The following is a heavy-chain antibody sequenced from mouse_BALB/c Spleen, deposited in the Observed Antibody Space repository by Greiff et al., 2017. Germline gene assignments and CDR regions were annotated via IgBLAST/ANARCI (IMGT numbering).Heavy chain of an antibody. D-gene: IGHD2-1*01. CDR2: INPYNDGT. CDR3: AIYGNYASFAY. J-gene: IGHJ3*01. Sequence: VQLQQSGPELVKPGASVTMSCKASGYTFTSYVMHWVKQKPGQGLEWIGYINPYNDGTKYNEKFKGKATLTSDKSSSTAYMELSSLTSEDSAVYYCAIYGNYASFAYWGQGTLVTVSA. CDR1: GYTFTSYV. V-gene: IGHV1-14*01.